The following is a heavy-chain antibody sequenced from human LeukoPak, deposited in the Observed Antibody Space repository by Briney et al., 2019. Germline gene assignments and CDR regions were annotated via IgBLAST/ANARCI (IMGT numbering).Heavy chain of an antibody. CDR2: MYFIGSN. CDR1: GDSISSGGYH. Sequence: SETLSLTCGVSGDSISSGGYHWSWIRQPAGEGLEWVGRMYFIGSNNYNPSLKGRASISLDTSRNQVSLKLRSVTAADTAVYYCARGIGVGRDYFDYWGRGILVTVSS. D-gene: IGHD3-3*01. CDR3: ARGIGVGRDYFDY. V-gene: IGHV4-61*02. J-gene: IGHJ4*02.